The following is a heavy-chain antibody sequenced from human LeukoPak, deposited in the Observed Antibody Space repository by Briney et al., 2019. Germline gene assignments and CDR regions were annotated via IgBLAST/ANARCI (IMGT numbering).Heavy chain of an antibody. CDR2: TYYRSKWYN. J-gene: IGHJ4*02. Sequence: SQTLSLTCAISGDSLSRNSVPWNWIRQSPSRGLEWLGKTYYRSKWYNDYVVSVKSRITINPDTSKNQHSLQLSSVTPEDTAVHFRARMSAGGKLDYWGQGTLVTVSS. D-gene: IGHD4-23*01. CDR3: ARMSAGGKLDY. V-gene: IGHV6-1*01. CDR1: GDSLSRNSVP.